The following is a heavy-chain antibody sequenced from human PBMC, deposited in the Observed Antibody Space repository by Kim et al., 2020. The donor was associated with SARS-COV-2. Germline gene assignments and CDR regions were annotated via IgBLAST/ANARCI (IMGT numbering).Heavy chain of an antibody. D-gene: IGHD3-22*01. Sequence: ASVKVSCRASGYTVTYYGFTWVRQAPGQGLEWMGWISADSGNTNYAQKLQGRVTMTTDTSTSTAYMELRSLKSDDTAVYYCAVESAGGYSYYEMDVWGQG. CDR3: AVESAGGYSYYEMDV. CDR2: ISADSGNT. V-gene: IGHV1-18*01. J-gene: IGHJ6*02. CDR1: GYTVTYYG.